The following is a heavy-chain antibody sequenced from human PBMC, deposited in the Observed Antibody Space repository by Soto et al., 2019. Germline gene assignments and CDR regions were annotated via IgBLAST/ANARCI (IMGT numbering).Heavy chain of an antibody. CDR3: ARGITMILVVQGDAPDKYYFDS. CDR1: GGSFSGHY. Sequence: SETLSLTCAVYGGSFSGHYWSWIRQSPGKGLEWIGEINHSGSTNQNPSLKSRVTISVDTSKNQFSLKLKSVTAADTAVYYCARGITMILVVQGDAPDKYYFDSWGQGXQVTVSS. J-gene: IGHJ4*02. V-gene: IGHV4-34*01. CDR2: INHSGST. D-gene: IGHD3-22*01.